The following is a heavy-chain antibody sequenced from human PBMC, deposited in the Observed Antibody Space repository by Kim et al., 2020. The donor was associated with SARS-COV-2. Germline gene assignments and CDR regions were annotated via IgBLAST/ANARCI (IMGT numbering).Heavy chain of an antibody. J-gene: IGHJ1*01. D-gene: IGHD3-22*01. V-gene: IGHV3-74*01. CDR3: ARAGDYDSRGYYGFFHL. Sequence: SVKGRFASSRDNAKNTLYLQMNSLRPGETAVYYCARAGDYDSRGYYGFFHLWGQGAVVTVSS.